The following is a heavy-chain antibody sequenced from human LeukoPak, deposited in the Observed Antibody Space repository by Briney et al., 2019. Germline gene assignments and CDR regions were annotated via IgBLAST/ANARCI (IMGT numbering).Heavy chain of an antibody. V-gene: IGHV4-61*08. Sequence: SETLSLTCTVSGGSISSGGYYWSWIRQPPGKGLEWIGYIYYSGSTNYNPSLKSRVTISVDRSKNQFSLKLSSVTAADTAVYYCARANCSGGSCYLAFFDYWGQGTLVTVSS. CDR3: ARANCSGGSCYLAFFDY. J-gene: IGHJ4*02. CDR1: GGSISSGGYY. D-gene: IGHD2-15*01. CDR2: IYYSGST.